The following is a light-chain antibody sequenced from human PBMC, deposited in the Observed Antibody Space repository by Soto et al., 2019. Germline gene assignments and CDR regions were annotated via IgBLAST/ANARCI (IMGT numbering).Light chain of an antibody. J-gene: IGKJ2*01. V-gene: IGKV3-15*01. Sequence: EIVMTQSPAALSVSPGERVTLSCRASESLSTYLAWYQHKPGQAPRLLIYGASTKATGIPARFSGSGSATDFTLTISSRQSEDFAVYYCKSHNDGPFSFGQGTKVDIK. CDR2: GAS. CDR1: ESLSTY. CDR3: KSHNDGPFS.